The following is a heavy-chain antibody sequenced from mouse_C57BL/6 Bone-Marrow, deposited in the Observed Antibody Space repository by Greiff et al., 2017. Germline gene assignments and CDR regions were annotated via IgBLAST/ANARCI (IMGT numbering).Heavy chain of an antibody. CDR3: ARKTGTGAWFAY. J-gene: IGHJ3*01. Sequence: QVQLKQSGAELMKPGASVKLSCKATGYTFTGYWIEWVKQSPGHGLEWIGEIFPGSGSTNYNEKFKGKATFTAVTSSNTAYMQLSSLTTEDSAIYYCARKTGTGAWFAYWGQGTLVTVSA. V-gene: IGHV1-9*01. CDR1: GYTFTGYW. D-gene: IGHD4-1*01. CDR2: IFPGSGST.